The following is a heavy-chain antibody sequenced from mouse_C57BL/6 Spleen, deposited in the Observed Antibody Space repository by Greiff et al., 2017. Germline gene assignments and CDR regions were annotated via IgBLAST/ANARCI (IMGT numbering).Heavy chain of an antibody. Sequence: EVKLQESGAELVKPGASVKLSCTASGFNIKDYYMHWVKQRTEQGLEWIGRIDPDDGETKYAPKFQGKATITADTSSNTAYLQLSSLTSEDTAVYYCARDYGSPAGDFDDWGTGTTVTVSS. CDR1: GFNIKDYY. J-gene: IGHJ1*03. CDR2: IDPDDGET. D-gene: IGHD1-1*01. CDR3: ARDYGSPAGDFDD. V-gene: IGHV14-2*01.